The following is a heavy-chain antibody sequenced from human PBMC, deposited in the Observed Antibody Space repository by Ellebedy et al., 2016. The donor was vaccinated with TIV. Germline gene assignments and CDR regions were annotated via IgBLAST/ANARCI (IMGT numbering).Heavy chain of an antibody. CDR2: IDPSGATT. V-gene: IGHV1-46*01. D-gene: IGHD5/OR15-5a*01. J-gene: IGHJ6*02. CDR1: GYTFTSYY. CDR3: ARDRIVSSTSDLYYGMDV. Sequence: AASVKVSCKVSGYTFTSYYMHWVRQAPGQGLEWMGIIDPSGATTDYAQKFQGRVTMTRDTSTRTVYMELNSLRSEDTAVYYCARDRIVSSTSDLYYGMDVWGQGTTVTASS.